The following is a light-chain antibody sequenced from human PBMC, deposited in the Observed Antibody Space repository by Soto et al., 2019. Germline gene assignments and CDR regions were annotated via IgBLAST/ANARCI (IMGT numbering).Light chain of an antibody. J-gene: IGLJ3*02. CDR2: DNN. CDR3: QSYDRSLSWV. Sequence: QSVLTQPPSVSGAPGQRVTISCTGSSSNLGAGYGVHWYRQLPGTAPKLLIYDNNNRPSGVPDRFSGSKSGTAASLAITGLQAEDEADYYCQSYDRSLSWVFGGGTKLTVL. V-gene: IGLV1-40*01. CDR1: SSNLGAGYG.